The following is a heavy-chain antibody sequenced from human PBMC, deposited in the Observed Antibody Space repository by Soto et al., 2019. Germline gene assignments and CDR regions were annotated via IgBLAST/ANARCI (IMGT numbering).Heavy chain of an antibody. CDR1: GFTFTSYA. CDR3: TQDGGSRDWLTVN. CDR2: ITGGGDNT. J-gene: IGHJ4*02. Sequence: EVQLLESGGDLVQPGGSLRLSCAASGFTFTSYAMSWIRQAPGKGLEWVSAITGGGDNTYYADSVKGRFTISRDNSKNTLYLQMNRARAEDTAFYYCTQDGGSRDWLTVNWGQGTLVTVSS. V-gene: IGHV3-23*01. D-gene: IGHD3-9*01.